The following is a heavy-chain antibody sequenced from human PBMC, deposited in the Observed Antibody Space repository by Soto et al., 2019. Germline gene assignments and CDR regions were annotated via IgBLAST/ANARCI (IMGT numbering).Heavy chain of an antibody. V-gene: IGHV3-7*01. CDR1: GFTFSDHS. J-gene: IGHJ3*01. Sequence: GGSLRLSCAASGFTFSDHSMSWVRQSPGKGLEGVANIKQDGSEEDYVDSVKGRLTISRDNAKNSLYLQMNSLRAEDTAVYYCARVYYASRGPPKYRAFDLWGQGTLVTVSS. CDR3: ARVYYASRGPPKYRAFDL. CDR2: IKQDGSEE. D-gene: IGHD3-22*01.